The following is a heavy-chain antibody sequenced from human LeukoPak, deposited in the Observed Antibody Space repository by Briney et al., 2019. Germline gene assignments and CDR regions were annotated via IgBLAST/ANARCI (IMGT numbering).Heavy chain of an antibody. CDR2: ISYDGSNK. V-gene: IGHV3-30*18. D-gene: IGHD3-10*01. J-gene: IGHJ6*02. Sequence: GGSLRLSCAASGFTFSSYGMHWVRQAPGKGLVWVAVISYDGSNKYYADFVKGRFTISRDNSKNTLYLQMNSLRAEDTAVYYCAKGTMVRGVIIYYGMDVWGQGTTVTVSS. CDR1: GFTFSSYG. CDR3: AKGTMVRGVIIYYGMDV.